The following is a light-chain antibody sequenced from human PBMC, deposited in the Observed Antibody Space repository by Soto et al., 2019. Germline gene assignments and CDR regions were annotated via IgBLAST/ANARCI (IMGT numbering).Light chain of an antibody. J-gene: IGKJ2*01. CDR1: QSVSTRY. V-gene: IGKV3-20*01. Sequence: ESMLTQSPGTLSLSPGERATLSCRASQSVSTRYLAWYQQKPGQAPMLLIYGASITPAGIPARFSDSGSGTDFNFTISRLEPEDFAVYYCHQFGCSPLAFTFGQGTQLEI. CDR3: HQFGCSPLAFT. CDR2: GAS.